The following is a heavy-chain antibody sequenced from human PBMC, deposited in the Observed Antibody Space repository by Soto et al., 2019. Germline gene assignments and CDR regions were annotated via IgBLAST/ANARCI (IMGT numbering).Heavy chain of an antibody. CDR3: ARDGILCSGGSGYGVPMDL. D-gene: IGHD2-15*01. Sequence: EVQLVESGGGLVQPGGSLRLSCAASGFTVSSKYMSWVRQAPGKGLEWVSLIQSGGTTYYADSVKGRFTISRDSSKNMLHLQMDSPRADDTAVNYGARDGILCSGGSGYGVPMDLWGKGTTVTVSS. V-gene: IGHV3-66*01. CDR2: IQSGGTT. CDR1: GFTVSSKY. J-gene: IGHJ6*03.